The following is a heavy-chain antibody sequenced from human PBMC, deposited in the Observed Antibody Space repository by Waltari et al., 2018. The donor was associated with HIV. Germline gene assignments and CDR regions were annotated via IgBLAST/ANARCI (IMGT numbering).Heavy chain of an antibody. D-gene: IGHD2-2*01. CDR1: GYTFTNYA. Sequence: QVQLVQSGSELKKPGASVKVSCKASGYTFTNYAMNWVRLAPGPGLEWMGWINTNTGNPTYAQGFTGRFVFSLDTSVSTAYLQISSLKAEDTAVYYCARGYCGTTSCWQRGGWFDPWGQGTLLTVSS. CDR2: INTNTGNP. CDR3: ARGYCGTTSCWQRGGWFDP. J-gene: IGHJ5*02. V-gene: IGHV7-4-1*02.